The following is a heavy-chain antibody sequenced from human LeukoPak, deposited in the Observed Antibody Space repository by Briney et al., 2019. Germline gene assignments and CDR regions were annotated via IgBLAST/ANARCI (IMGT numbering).Heavy chain of an antibody. CDR1: GGSISSSSYY. V-gene: IGHV4-61*01. Sequence: PSETLSLTCTVSGGSISSSSYYWGWIRQPPGKGLEWTGYIYYSGSTNYNPSLKSRVTISVDTSKNQFSLKLSSVTAADTAVYYCARDDKRYGYIRYWGQGTLVTVSS. J-gene: IGHJ4*02. CDR2: IYYSGST. D-gene: IGHD6-13*01. CDR3: ARDDKRYGYIRY.